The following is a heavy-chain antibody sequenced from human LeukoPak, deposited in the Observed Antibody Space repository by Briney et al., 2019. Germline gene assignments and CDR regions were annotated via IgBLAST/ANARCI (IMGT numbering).Heavy chain of an antibody. D-gene: IGHD2-15*01. J-gene: IGHJ6*02. V-gene: IGHV3-30*18. CDR1: GFTFSSYG. CDR3: AKDAFRWEVVVLNGMDV. Sequence: PGGSVRPSCAASGFTFSSYGMHWVRQAPGKGLEWVAVISYDGSNKYYADSVKGRFTISRDNSKNTLYLQMNSLRAEDTAVYYCAKDAFRWEVVVLNGMDVWGQGTTVTVSS. CDR2: ISYDGSNK.